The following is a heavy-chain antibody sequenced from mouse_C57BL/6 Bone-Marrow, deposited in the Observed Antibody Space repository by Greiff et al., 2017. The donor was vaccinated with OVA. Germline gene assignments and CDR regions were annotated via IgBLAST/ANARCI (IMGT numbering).Heavy chain of an antibody. V-gene: IGHV7-3*01. J-gene: IGHJ2*01. CDR1: GFTFTDYY. D-gene: IGHD2-10*02. CDR2: IRNNANGYTT. CDR3: ARWGPSSNFDY. Sequence: EVKLMESGGGLVQPGGSLSLSCAASGFTFTDYYMSWVRQPPGKALEWLGFIRNNANGYTTASSASVKGRFTISRDNSQSILYLQLNALSAEDSATYYCARWGPSSNFDYWGQGTTLTVSS.